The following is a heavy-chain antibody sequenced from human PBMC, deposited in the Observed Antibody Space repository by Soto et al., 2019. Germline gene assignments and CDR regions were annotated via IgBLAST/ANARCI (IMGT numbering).Heavy chain of an antibody. J-gene: IGHJ4*01. CDR3: ARVPYFNGWTLDY. V-gene: IGHV3-7*01. CDR2: IKQDGSEK. CDR1: GFTVSRYW. Sequence: EVQLVESGGGLVQPGGSLRLSCAASGFTVSRYWMSWVRQAPGKGLEWVANIKQDGSEKYYVDYVRGRFTLSRDNANNSLQLQMNSMRAEDTAIYFCARVPYFNGWTLDYWGQGNRVTVSS. D-gene: IGHD6-19*01.